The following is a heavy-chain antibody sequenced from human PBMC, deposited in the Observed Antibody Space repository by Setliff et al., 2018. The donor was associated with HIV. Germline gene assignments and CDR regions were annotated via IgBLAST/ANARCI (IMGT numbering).Heavy chain of an antibody. V-gene: IGHV4-31*03. Sequence: SETLSLTCNVSGGSISSGTYYWNWIRQRPGKGLEWIGYISSSGNTYSNPSRKNRLIISMDTSKNQVSLKLTAVTAADTAVYYCARLKPPYCSSRSCYWGAVDIWGPGAMVTVS. J-gene: IGHJ3*02. D-gene: IGHD2-2*01. CDR2: ISSSGNT. CDR1: GGSISSGTYY. CDR3: ARLKPPYCSSRSCYWGAVDI.